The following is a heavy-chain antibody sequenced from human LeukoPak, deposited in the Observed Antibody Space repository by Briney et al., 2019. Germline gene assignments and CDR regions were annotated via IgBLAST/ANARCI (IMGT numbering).Heavy chain of an antibody. CDR2: INPNSGGT. D-gene: IGHD2-15*01. J-gene: IGHJ4*02. CDR1: GYTFTGYY. V-gene: IGHV1-2*02. CDR3: ARVPIVVVVAAPDY. Sequence: ASVKVSCKASGYTFTGYYMHWVRQAPGQGLEWMGWINPNSGGTNYAQKFQGRVTMTRDTSISTAYMELSRLRSDDTAVYYCARVPIVVVVAAPDYWGQGTLVTVSS.